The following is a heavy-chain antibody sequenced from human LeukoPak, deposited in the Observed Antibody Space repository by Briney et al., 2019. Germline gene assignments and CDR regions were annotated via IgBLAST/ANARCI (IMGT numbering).Heavy chain of an antibody. Sequence: GASVKVSCKASGYTFTSYYMHWVRQAPGQGLEWMGIINPSGGSTSYAQKFQGRVTMTRDTSTSTVYMELSSLRSEDAAVYYCARAGHSGSYDGWIDPWGQGTLVTVSS. CDR3: ARAGHSGSYDGWIDP. CDR1: GYTFTSYY. J-gene: IGHJ5*02. V-gene: IGHV1-46*03. CDR2: INPSGGST. D-gene: IGHD1-26*01.